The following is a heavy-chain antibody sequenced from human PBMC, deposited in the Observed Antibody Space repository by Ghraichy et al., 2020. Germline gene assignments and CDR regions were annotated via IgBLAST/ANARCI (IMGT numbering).Heavy chain of an antibody. CDR3: ARGPPVVPAAMWGALNGMDV. CDR2: INTNTGNP. J-gene: IGHJ6*02. V-gene: IGHV7-4-1*02. D-gene: IGHD2-2*01. Sequence: ASVKVSCKASGYTFTSYAMNWVRQAPGQGLEWMGWINTNTGNPTYAQGFTGRFVFSLDTSVSTAYLQISSLKAEDTAVYYCARGPPVVPAAMWGALNGMDVWGQGTTVTVSS. CDR1: GYTFTSYA.